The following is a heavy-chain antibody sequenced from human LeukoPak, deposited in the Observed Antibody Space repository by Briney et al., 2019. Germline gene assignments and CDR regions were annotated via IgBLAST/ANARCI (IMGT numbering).Heavy chain of an antibody. V-gene: IGHV1-58*02. CDR3: AAASYLGIYDWFDP. J-gene: IGHJ5*02. Sequence: SVKVSCKASGFTFTSSAMQWVRQARGQRLEWIGWIVVGSGNTNYAQKFQERVTITRDMSTSTAYMELSSLRSEDTAVYYCAAASYLGIYDWFDPWGQGTLVTVSS. CDR2: IVVGSGNT. D-gene: IGHD6-13*01. CDR1: GFTFTSSA.